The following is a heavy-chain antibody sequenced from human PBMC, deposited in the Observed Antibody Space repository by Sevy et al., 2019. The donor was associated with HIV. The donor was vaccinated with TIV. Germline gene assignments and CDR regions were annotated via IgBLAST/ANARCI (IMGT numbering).Heavy chain of an antibody. Sequence: GGYLRLSCAASGFTFSDYYMSWIRQAPGKGLEWVSYISSSGSTIYYADSVKGRFTVSRDNAKNSLYLQMNSLRAEDTAVYYCARVPIARSLDVWGQGTTVTVSS. CDR2: ISSSGSTI. J-gene: IGHJ6*02. D-gene: IGHD2-15*01. CDR3: ARVPIARSLDV. CDR1: GFTFSDYY. V-gene: IGHV3-11*01.